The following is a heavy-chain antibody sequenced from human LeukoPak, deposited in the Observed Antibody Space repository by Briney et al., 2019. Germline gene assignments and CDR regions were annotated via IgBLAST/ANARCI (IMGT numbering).Heavy chain of an antibody. J-gene: IGHJ6*02. CDR3: ARAAAGGYYYYYGMDV. V-gene: IGHV1-2*04. CDR2: INPNSGGT. Sequence: ASVKVSCKASGYTFTCYYMHWVRQAPGQGLEWMGWINPNSGGTNYAQKFQGWVTMTRDTSISTAYMELSRLRSDDTAVYYCARAAAGGYYYYYGMDVWGQGTTVTVSS. CDR1: GYTFTCYY. D-gene: IGHD6-13*01.